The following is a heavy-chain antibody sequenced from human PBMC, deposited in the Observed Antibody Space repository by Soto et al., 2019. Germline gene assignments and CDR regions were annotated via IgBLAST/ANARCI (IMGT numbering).Heavy chain of an antibody. CDR1: GFTFSSYS. CDR2: ISSSSSTI. V-gene: IGHV3-48*01. Sequence: GGSLRLSCAASGFTFSSYSMNWVRQAPGKGLEWVSYISSSSSTIYYADSVKGRFTISRDNAKNSLYLQMNSLRAEDTAVYYCARDDLYYDSSGYSGGLGAFDIWGQGTMVTVSS. D-gene: IGHD3-22*01. J-gene: IGHJ3*02. CDR3: ARDDLYYDSSGYSGGLGAFDI.